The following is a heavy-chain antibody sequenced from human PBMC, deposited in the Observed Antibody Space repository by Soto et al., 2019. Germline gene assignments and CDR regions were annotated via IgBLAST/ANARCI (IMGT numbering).Heavy chain of an antibody. V-gene: IGHV3-30-3*01. CDR2: IAYDGSNK. J-gene: IGHJ4*02. D-gene: IGHD2-15*01. CDR1: GFTFSRYA. CDR3: ARDISGGNTFDY. Sequence: QVHLVESGGGVVQPGRALRLSCAAAGFTFSRYALHWVRQAPDKWLEWEAVIAYDGSNKYYADSVKCRFTISRDNSKNALYLQMNSLRADDTAVYYCARDISGGNTFDYWGQGNLVNVSS.